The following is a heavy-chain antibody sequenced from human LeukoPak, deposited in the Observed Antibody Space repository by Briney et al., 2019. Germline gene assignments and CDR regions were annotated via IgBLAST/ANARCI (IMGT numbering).Heavy chain of an antibody. D-gene: IGHD3-22*01. CDR3: AKDFGSGYYFDY. V-gene: IGHV3-23*01. CDR2: ISGDGDST. Sequence: PGGSLRLSCAASGFTFSSYSMNWVRQAPGKGLEWVSVISGDGDSTYYADSVKGRFSISRDNSKNTVYLQINSLRGEDTAVYYCAKDFGSGYYFDYWGQGTLVTVSS. CDR1: GFTFSSYS. J-gene: IGHJ4*02.